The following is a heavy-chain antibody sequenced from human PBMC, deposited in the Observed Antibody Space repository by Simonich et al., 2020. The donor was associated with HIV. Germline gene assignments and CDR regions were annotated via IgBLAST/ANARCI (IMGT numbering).Heavy chain of an antibody. CDR1: GYRFTSFW. J-gene: IGHJ5*02. Sequence: EVQLVQSGAEVKKPGESLKISCKGSGYRFTSFWIGWVRQMPGNGLEWMGIIYPGDSDTRYNPAFQGQVTISADKSISTAYLQWSSLKASDTAMYYCARQYSSGWYFWFDPWGQGTLVTVSS. CDR2: IYPGDSDT. D-gene: IGHD6-19*01. CDR3: ARQYSSGWYFWFDP. V-gene: IGHV5-51*01.